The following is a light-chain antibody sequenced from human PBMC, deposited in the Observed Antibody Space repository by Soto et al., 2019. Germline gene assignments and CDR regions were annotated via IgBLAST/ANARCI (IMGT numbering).Light chain of an antibody. Sequence: LSQSPGRLSLSPGERATLSCRASQSVPSTYFAWYQQKSGQPPRLLISGTSNRATGIPDRFSGSGSGRDFTLTISRLEPEDFAVYFCQQFGNSPWTFGQGTKVDIK. J-gene: IGKJ1*01. CDR1: QSVPSTY. V-gene: IGKV3-20*01. CDR2: GTS. CDR3: QQFGNSPWT.